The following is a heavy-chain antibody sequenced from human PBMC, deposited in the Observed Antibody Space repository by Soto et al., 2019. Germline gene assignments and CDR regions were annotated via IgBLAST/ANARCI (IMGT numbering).Heavy chain of an antibody. D-gene: IGHD4-4*01. J-gene: IGHJ6*03. CDR2: INHSGST. CDR3: ARGFVTSTKRYYYYHYIDV. Sequence: SETLSLTCAVYGGSFSGYYWSWIRQPPGKGLEWIGEINHSGSTNYNPSLKSRVTISVDTSKNQFSLKLSSVTAADTAVYYCARGFVTSTKRYYYYHYIDVWGKGTTVTVSS. V-gene: IGHV4-34*01. CDR1: GGSFSGYY.